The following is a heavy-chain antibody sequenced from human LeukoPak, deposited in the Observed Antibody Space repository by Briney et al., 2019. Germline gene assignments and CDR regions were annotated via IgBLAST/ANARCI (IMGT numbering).Heavy chain of an antibody. CDR3: ARDGKLGYCSGGSCYYYYYGMDV. D-gene: IGHD2-15*01. CDR2: IYHSGST. V-gene: IGHV4-30-2*01. CDR1: GGSISSGGYS. Sequence: SETLSLTCAVSGGSISSGGYSWSWIRQPPGKGLEWIGYIYHSGSTYYNPSLKSRVTISVDRSKNQFSLKLSSVTAADTAVYYCARDGKLGYCSGGSCYYYYYGMDVWGQGTTVTVSS. J-gene: IGHJ6*02.